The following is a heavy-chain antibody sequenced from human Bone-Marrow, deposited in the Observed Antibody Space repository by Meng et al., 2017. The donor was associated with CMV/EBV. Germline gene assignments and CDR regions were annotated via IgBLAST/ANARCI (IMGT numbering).Heavy chain of an antibody. CDR3: AKAVSRGLLEWSLGYYYGMDV. CDR2: SRNKANRYTT. CDR1: GFIFSDHY. V-gene: IGHV3-72*01. J-gene: IGHJ6*02. Sequence: GESLKISCAASGFIFSDHYMDWVRQAPGKGLEWVGRSRNKANRYTTEYAASVKGRFTISRDESKNSLYLQMNSLKTEDTAVYYCAKAVSRGLLEWSLGYYYGMDVWGQGTTVTVSS. D-gene: IGHD3-3*01.